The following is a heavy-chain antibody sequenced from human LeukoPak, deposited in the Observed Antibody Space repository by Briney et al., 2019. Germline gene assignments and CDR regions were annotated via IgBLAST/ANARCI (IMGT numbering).Heavy chain of an antibody. V-gene: IGHV3-23*01. J-gene: IGHJ4*02. CDR3: AIGLINDWSALEY. CDR1: GFTFASYA. D-gene: IGHD3-9*01. Sequence: GGSLRLSCGASGFTFASYAMTWVRQAPGKGLDYVSTINGGASTTYYADSVKGRFTISRDNSKNTLYLQMNSLRAEDTAVYYCAIGLINDWSALEYWGQGTLVTVSS. CDR2: INGGASTT.